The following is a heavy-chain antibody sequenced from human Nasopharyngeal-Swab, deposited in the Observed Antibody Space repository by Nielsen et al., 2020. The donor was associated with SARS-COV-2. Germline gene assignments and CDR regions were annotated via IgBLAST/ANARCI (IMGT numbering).Heavy chain of an antibody. CDR2: IWYDGTNQ. J-gene: IGHJ4*02. V-gene: IGHV3-33*01. Sequence: GGSLRLSCAASGFTFSSYGMHWVRQAPGKGLEWVAVIWYDGTNQYYADSVKGRFTISRDDSKNTLYLQMNSLRAEDTAVYYCAYGGNSLFDYWGQGTLVTVSS. CDR3: AYGGNSLFDY. CDR1: GFTFSSYG. D-gene: IGHD4-23*01.